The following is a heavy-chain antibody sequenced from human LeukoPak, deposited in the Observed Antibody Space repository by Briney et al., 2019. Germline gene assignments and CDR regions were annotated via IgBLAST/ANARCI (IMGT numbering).Heavy chain of an antibody. Sequence: GGSLRLSCVTSGFTFSSYEMNWVRQAPGKGLQWVSSISSSGHYMYYADSVKGRFTISRDNAKNSLYLQMNSLRAEDTALYYCASHYDTSGYHPGGDYWGQGTLVTVSS. CDR3: ASHYDTSGYHPGGDY. CDR2: ISSSGHYM. CDR1: GFTFSSYE. D-gene: IGHD3-22*01. V-gene: IGHV3-21*04. J-gene: IGHJ4*02.